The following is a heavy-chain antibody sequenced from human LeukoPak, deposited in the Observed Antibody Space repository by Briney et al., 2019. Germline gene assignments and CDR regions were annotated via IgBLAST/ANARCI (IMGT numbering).Heavy chain of an antibody. V-gene: IGHV3-30*02. D-gene: IGHD6-13*01. J-gene: IGHJ4*02. CDR1: RFTFRNSD. CDR2: IQSDGGNK. CDR3: AKASSAGDSSSWHY. Sequence: GGSLRLSCAASRFTFRNSDMHWVRQAPGKGLEWVAFIQSDGGNKYYADSVEGRFTISRDNSKRTLYLQMNSLRAEDTAVYYCAKASSAGDSSSWHYWGQGTLVTVSS.